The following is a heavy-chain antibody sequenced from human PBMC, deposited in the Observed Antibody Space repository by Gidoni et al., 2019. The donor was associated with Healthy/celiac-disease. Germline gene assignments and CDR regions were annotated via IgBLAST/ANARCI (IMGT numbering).Heavy chain of an antibody. CDR3: ARGPRGHSSGWSNWFDP. CDR2: IYYSGST. V-gene: IGHV4-28*03. J-gene: IGHJ5*02. CDR1: GYSIGSSTW. D-gene: IGHD6-19*01. Sequence: QVQLQESGPGLVKPSDTLSLTCAVSGYSIGSSTWWGWIRHPPGKGLEWIGYIYYSGSTYYNPSLKSRVTMSVDTSKNQFSLKLSSVTAVDTAVYYCARGPRGHSSGWSNWFDPWGQGTLVTVSS.